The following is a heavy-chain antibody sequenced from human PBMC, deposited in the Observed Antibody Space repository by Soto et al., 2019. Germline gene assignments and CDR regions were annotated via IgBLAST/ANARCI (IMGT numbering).Heavy chain of an antibody. CDR3: ARGASSSSLFDY. V-gene: IGHV4-39*01. CDR1: GGSISSSSYY. J-gene: IGHJ4*02. Sequence: QLQLQESGPGLVKPSETLSLTCTVSGGSISSSSYYWGWIRQPPGKGLEWIGSIYYSGSTYYNPSLKSRVTITVDTSKNQFSLKLSSVTAADTAVYYCARGASSSSLFDYWGQGTLVTVSS. CDR2: IYYSGST. D-gene: IGHD6-6*01.